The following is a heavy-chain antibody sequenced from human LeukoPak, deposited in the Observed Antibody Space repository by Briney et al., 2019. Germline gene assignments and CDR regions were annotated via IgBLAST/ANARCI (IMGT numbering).Heavy chain of an antibody. CDR3: ASLTDIEVGAVRY. V-gene: IGHV3-21*01. CDR1: GFTFSGYG. J-gene: IGHJ4*02. D-gene: IGHD2-15*01. Sequence: GGSLRLSCAASGFTFSGYGMNWVRQAPGKGLEWVSSISSSSNYIYYADSVKGRFTISRDNAKNSLYLQMNSLRAEDTAVYYCASLTDIEVGAVRYWGQGTLVTVSS. CDR2: ISSSSNYI.